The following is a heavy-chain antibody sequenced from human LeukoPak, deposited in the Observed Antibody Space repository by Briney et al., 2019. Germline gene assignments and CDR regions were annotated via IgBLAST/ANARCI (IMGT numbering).Heavy chain of an antibody. D-gene: IGHD6-19*01. J-gene: IGHJ4*02. Sequence: PPETLSLTSTVPGGSIISYYWSWIRQPAGKGLEWIGRIYTSGSTNYNPSLKSRVTMSVDTSKNQFSLKLSSVTAADTAVYYCASLRRAGGWYFDYWGQGTLVTVSS. V-gene: IGHV4-4*07. CDR1: GGSIISYY. CDR2: IYTSGST. CDR3: ASLRRAGGWYFDY.